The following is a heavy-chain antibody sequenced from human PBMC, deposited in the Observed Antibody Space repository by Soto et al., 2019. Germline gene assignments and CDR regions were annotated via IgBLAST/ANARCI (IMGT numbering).Heavy chain of an antibody. D-gene: IGHD3-9*01. CDR3: AREYYDVLTDYYRYYYIDV. Sequence: VQLVESGGGLVQPGGSLRLSCTASGFTFSDYYMTWIRPAPGKGLESVSYIRSSGTRMYYADSVKGRFTISRDNAKNSLYLQLNSLRAEDTDVYYCAREYYDVLTDYYRYYYIDVWGKGITVTVSS. J-gene: IGHJ6*03. CDR1: GFTFSDYY. CDR2: IRSSGTRM. V-gene: IGHV3-11*01.